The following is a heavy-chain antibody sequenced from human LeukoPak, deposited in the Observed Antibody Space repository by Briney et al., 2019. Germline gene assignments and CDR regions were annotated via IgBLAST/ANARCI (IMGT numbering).Heavy chain of an antibody. Sequence: GGSLRLSCAASGFTFSSYAMSWVRQAPGKGLEWVGFIRSKAYGGTTEYAASVKGRFTISRDDSKNIAYLQMDSLKAEDTAVYYCTRGYYYYNYMDVWGKGTTVTVSS. J-gene: IGHJ6*03. CDR3: TRGYYYYNYMDV. V-gene: IGHV3-49*04. CDR2: IRSKAYGGTT. CDR1: GFTFSSYA.